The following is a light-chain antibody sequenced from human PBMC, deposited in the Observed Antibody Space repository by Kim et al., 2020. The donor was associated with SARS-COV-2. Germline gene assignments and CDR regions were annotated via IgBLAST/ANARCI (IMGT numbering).Light chain of an antibody. J-gene: IGLJ2*01. CDR2: GKN. CDR1: SLRSYY. CDR3: NSRDSNDTVV. Sequence: SSELTQDPAVSVALGQTVRITCQGDSLRSYYATWYKQKPGQAPIVVIYGKNNRPSGIPDRFSGSSSGNTASLTITGTQAGDEADYYCNSRDSNDTVVFGG. V-gene: IGLV3-19*01.